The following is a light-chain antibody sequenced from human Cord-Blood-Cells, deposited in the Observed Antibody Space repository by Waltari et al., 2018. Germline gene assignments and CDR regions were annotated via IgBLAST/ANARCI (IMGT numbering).Light chain of an antibody. J-gene: IGKJ1*01. CDR2: DAS. CDR1: QSVSSY. CDR3: QQRSNWPT. V-gene: IGKV3-11*01. Sequence: EIVLTQSPATLSLSPGASATLSCRASQSVSSYLAWYQQKPGQAPRLLIYDASNRATGIPARFSGSGSGTDFTLTISSLEPEDFAVYYCQQRSNWPTFGQGTKVEIK.